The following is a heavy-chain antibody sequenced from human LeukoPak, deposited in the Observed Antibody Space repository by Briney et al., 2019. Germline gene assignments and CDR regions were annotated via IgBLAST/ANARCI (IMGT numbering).Heavy chain of an antibody. CDR3: AIRLRLEAWYYFDY. V-gene: IGHV4-34*01. CDR2: INHSGST. Sequence: SETLSLTCAVYGGSFSGYYWSWIRQPPGKGLEWIGEINHSGSTNYNPSLKSRVTISVDTSKNQFSLKLSSVTAADTAVYYCAIRLRLEAWYYFDYWGQGTLVTVSS. J-gene: IGHJ4*02. D-gene: IGHD3-3*01. CDR1: GGSFSGYY.